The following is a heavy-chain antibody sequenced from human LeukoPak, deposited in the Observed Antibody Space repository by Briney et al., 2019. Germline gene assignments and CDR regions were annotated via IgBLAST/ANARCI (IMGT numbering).Heavy chain of an antibody. J-gene: IGHJ6*02. CDR1: GGSISSDGYY. D-gene: IGHD2-2*01. CDR3: ARAVVPAGDRVGYYYYGMDV. CDR2: IYYSGST. V-gene: IGHV4-61*08. Sequence: SETLSLTCTVSGGSISSDGYYWSWIRQPLGKGLEWIGYIYYSGSTNYNPSLKSRVTISVDTSKNQFSLKLSSVTAADTAVYYCARAVVPAGDRVGYYYYGMDVWGQGTTVTVSS.